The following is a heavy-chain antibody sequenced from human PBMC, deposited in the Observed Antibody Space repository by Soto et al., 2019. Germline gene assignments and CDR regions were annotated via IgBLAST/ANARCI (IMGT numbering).Heavy chain of an antibody. J-gene: IGHJ4*02. Sequence: QVQLVESGGGVVQPGRSLRLSCAASGFTFSSYGMHWVRQAPGKGLEWVAVISYDGSNKYYADSVKGRFTISRDNSKNTLYLQMNSLRAEDTAVYYCAKSNIAAAGVFYDWGQGTLVTVSS. CDR1: GFTFSSYG. D-gene: IGHD6-13*01. CDR3: AKSNIAAAGVFYD. V-gene: IGHV3-30*18. CDR2: ISYDGSNK.